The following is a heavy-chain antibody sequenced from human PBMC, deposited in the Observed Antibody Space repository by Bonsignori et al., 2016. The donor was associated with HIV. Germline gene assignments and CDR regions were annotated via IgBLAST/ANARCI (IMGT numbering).Heavy chain of an antibody. J-gene: IGHJ4*02. V-gene: IGHV1-69*01. CDR3: ATSGLDNRPVPSARGPFDL. D-gene: IGHD3/OR15-3a*01. Sequence: WVRQAPGQGLEWLGGIIPIFGTTNYADNLQGRVTITADQSTNTVYMELRRLTLADTAVYYCATSGLDNRPVPSARGPFDLWGQGALVTVSS. CDR2: IIPIFGTT.